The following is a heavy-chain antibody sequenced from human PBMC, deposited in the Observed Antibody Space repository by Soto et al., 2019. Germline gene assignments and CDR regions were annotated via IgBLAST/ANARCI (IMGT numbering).Heavy chain of an antibody. CDR2: ISGTTTDT. D-gene: IGHD3-16*01. J-gene: IGHJ4*02. CDR1: GFTFSDYY. CDR3: TRDPRLLDY. Sequence: LRLSCAASGFTFSDYYMTWIRQAPGKGLEWLSYISGTTTDTNYAESVKGRFAISRDNAKNSLYLEMSNLRVEDTAMYYCTRDPRLLDYWGPGTLVTVSS. V-gene: IGHV3-11*06.